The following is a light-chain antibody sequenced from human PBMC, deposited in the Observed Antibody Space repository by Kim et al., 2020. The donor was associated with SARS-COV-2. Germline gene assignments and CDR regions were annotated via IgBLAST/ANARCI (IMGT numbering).Light chain of an antibody. V-gene: IGKV3-15*01. CDR2: GAS. CDR3: QQYNNWPLT. J-gene: IGKJ4*01. Sequence: EIVMTQSPATLSVSPGERATLSCRASQSVSSNLAWYHQKPGQAPRLLIYGASTRATGIPVRFSGSGSGTEFTLTISNLQSEAFAVYYCQQYNNWPLTFGGGTKVDIK. CDR1: QSVSSN.